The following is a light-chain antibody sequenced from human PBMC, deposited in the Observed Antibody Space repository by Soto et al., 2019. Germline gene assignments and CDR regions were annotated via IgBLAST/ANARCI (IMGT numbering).Light chain of an antibody. CDR3: QQYENYWT. CDR2: DAS. V-gene: IGKV1-5*01. CDR1: RSISSW. Sequence: IQMTQSPSTLSASVGDRVTITVRASRSISSWLAWYQQKPGKAPKLLIHDASSLESGVPSRFSGSGSGTEFTLTINSLQPEDFGIYYCQQYENYWTFGQGTKVDIK. J-gene: IGKJ1*01.